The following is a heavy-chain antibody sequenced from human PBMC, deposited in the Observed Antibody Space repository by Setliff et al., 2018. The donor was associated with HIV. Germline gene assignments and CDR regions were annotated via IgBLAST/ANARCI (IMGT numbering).Heavy chain of an antibody. V-gene: IGHV1-69*06. D-gene: IGHD5-12*01. CDR1: GGTFSDSA. CDR3: AKEVATTYYYRYMDD. J-gene: IGHJ6*03. CDR2: IIPVFGTA. Sequence: GASVKVSCKASGGTFSDSAINWVRQAPGQGLEWMGRIIPVFGTANYAPKFPDRVTITADKSTSTAYLELSSLRSDDTAVYYCAKEVATTYYYRYMDDWGTG.